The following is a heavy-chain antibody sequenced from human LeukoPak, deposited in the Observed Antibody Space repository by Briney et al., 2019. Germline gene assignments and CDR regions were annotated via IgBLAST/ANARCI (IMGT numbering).Heavy chain of an antibody. CDR1: GGSIGTYF. CDR2: FHTRGST. D-gene: IGHD6-19*01. V-gene: IGHV4-4*07. J-gene: IGHJ4*02. CDR3: VRDGTGDSSGWHL. Sequence: SETLSLTCTVSGGSIGTYFWGWTRQPAGKGLQWIGRFHTRGSTDYNPSLMSRVSMSVDTSKNQFLLRLRSVTAADTAVYYCVRDGTGDSSGWHLWGQGTLVTVSS.